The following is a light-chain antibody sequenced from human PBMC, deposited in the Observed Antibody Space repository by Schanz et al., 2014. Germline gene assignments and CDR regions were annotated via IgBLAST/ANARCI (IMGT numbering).Light chain of an antibody. CDR3: NSFTSSHTHV. V-gene: IGLV2-14*03. CDR2: DVS. CDR1: RSDVGGYNY. Sequence: QSALTQPASVSGSPGQSITISCTGTRSDVGGYNYVSWYQQHPGKAPRLMISDVSDRPSGVSNRFSGSKSGNTASLTISGLQAEDEADYYCNSFTSSHTHVFGGGTKLTVL. J-gene: IGLJ3*02.